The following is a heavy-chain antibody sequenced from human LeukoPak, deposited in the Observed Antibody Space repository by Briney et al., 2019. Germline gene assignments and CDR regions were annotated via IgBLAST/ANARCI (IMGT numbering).Heavy chain of an antibody. CDR3: ATDRGWRTSGYYLYYFEY. CDR2: INHNGNVN. D-gene: IGHD3-3*01. Sequence: GGSLRLSCAASGFTFSSYWMSWARQAPGKGLEWVASINHNGNVNYYVDSVKGRFTISRDNAKNSLYLQMSNLRAEDTAVYYCATDRGWRTSGYYLYYFEYWGQGTLVTFSS. CDR1: GFTFSSYW. V-gene: IGHV3-7*01. J-gene: IGHJ4*02.